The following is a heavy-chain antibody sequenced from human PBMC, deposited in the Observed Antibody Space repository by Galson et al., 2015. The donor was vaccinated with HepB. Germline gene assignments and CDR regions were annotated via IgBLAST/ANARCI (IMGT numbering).Heavy chain of an antibody. CDR3: ARAIFGGNSEDY. CDR2: ISRSSVYV. V-gene: IGHV3-21*01. J-gene: IGHJ4*02. CDR1: GFTFSDYS. Sequence: SLRLSCAASGFTFSDYSMSWVRQASGKGLEWVSSISRSSVYVSYADSVKGRFTISRDNAKNSLYLQMNSLRAEDTALYYCARAIFGGNSEDYWGQGTLVTISS. D-gene: IGHD4-23*01.